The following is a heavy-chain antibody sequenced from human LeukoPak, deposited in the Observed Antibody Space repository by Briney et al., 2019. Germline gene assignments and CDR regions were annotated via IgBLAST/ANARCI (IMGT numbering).Heavy chain of an antibody. CDR3: ARTSARGAQFDY. J-gene: IGHJ4*02. V-gene: IGHV4-4*07. D-gene: IGHD3-10*01. CDR1: GDSISNYY. CDR2: IYASGST. Sequence: SETLSLTCTVSGDSISNYYWSWIRQPAGMGLEWIGRIYASGSTNYNPSLKSRVTMSVDTPNNQFSLNLSSVTAADTAVYYCARTSARGAQFDYWGQGTLVTVSS.